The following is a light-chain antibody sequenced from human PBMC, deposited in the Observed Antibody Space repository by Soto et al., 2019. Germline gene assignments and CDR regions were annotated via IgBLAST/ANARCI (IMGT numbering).Light chain of an antibody. CDR3: QNYHSAPFT. CDR1: QDINNY. CDR2: AAS. J-gene: IGKJ3*01. Sequence: DIQMTQSPSSLSSSVGDRVTITCRASQDINNYLAWYQQKPGQDPQIIIYAASTLQSTVQFIPASRFRASGSGTDVTLTSSSLQAEDVVTYCCQNYHSAPFTFGPGTTVDI. V-gene: IGKV1-27*01.